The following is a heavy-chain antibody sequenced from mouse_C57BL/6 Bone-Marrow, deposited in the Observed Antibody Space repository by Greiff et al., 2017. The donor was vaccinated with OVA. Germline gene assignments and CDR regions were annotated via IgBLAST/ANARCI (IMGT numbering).Heavy chain of an antibody. J-gene: IGHJ4*01. CDR1: GYTFTDYY. V-gene: IGHV1-19*01. CDR3: AWGSPTMDY. Sequence: EVQLQQSGPVLVKPGASVKMSCKASGYTFTDYYMNWVKQSHGKSLEWIGVINPYNGGTSYNQKFKGKATLTVDKSSSTAYMELNSLTSEDSAVYYCAWGSPTMDYWGQGTSVTVSS. CDR2: INPYNGGT.